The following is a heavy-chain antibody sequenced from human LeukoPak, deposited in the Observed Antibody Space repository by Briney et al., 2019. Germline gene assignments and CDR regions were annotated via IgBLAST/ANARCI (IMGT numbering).Heavy chain of an antibody. CDR3: ARAAHYYYYLDV. Sequence: ASVKVSCKASGYTFTDYALHWVRQAPGQSLEWMGWITTGRGGTNYAQKFQGRVTMTRDTSISTAYMELSRLKSDDTAVYYCARAAHYYYYLDVWGKGTTVTVS. J-gene: IGHJ6*03. CDR1: GYTFTDYA. V-gene: IGHV1-2*02. CDR2: ITTGRGGT.